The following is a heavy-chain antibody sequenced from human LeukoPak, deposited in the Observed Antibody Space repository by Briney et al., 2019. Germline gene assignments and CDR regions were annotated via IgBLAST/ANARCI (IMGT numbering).Heavy chain of an antibody. V-gene: IGHV1-2*02. J-gene: IGHJ5*02. CDR2: INPNSGGT. CDR1: GYTFTGYY. D-gene: IGHD2-15*01. CDR3: ARMVVVVAATRKPLNWFDP. Sequence: ASVKVSCKASGYTFTGYYMHWVRQAPGQGLEWMGWINPNSGGTNYAQKFQGRVTMTRDTSISAAYMELSRLRSDDTAVYYCARMVVVVAATRKPLNWFDPWGQGTLVTVSS.